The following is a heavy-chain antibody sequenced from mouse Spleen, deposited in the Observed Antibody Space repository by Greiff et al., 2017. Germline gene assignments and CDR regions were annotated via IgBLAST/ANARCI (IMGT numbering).Heavy chain of an antibody. CDR2: IDPEDGDT. CDR3: TGDGYYEGLAWFAY. V-gene: IGHV14-1*01. Sequence: EVKLLESGAELVRPGASVKLSCTASGFNIKDYYMHWVKQRPEQGLEWIGRIDPEDGDTEYAPKFQGKATMTADTSSNTAYLQLSSLTSEDTAVYYCTGDGYYEGLAWFAYWGQGTLVTVSA. CDR1: GFNIKDYY. J-gene: IGHJ3*01. D-gene: IGHD2-3*01.